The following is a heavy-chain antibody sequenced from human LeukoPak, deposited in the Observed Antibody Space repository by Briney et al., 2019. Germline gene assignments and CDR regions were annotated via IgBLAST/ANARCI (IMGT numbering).Heavy chain of an antibody. V-gene: IGHV3-66*01. J-gene: IGHJ4*02. CDR2: IYSGGST. CDR3: ARGVANYYDSSGYQN. CDR1: GLTVSSNY. Sequence: GGSLRLSCAASGLTVSSNYMSWVRQAPGKGLEWVSLIYSGGSTSYADSVKGRFTISRDNSKNTLYLQMNSLRAEDTAVYYCARGVANYYDSSGYQNWGQGTLVTVSS. D-gene: IGHD3-22*01.